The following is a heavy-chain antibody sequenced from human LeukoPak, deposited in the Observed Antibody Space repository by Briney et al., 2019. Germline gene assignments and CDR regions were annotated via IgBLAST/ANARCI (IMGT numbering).Heavy chain of an antibody. CDR2: ISYDGSNK. V-gene: IGHV3-30-3*01. J-gene: IGHJ4*02. Sequence: GRSLRLSCAASGFTFSSYAMHWVRQAPGKGLEWVAVISYDGSNKYYADSVKGRFTISRDNSKNTLYLQMNSLRAEDTAVYYCARAFRGVKVPVDYWGQGTLVTVSS. D-gene: IGHD3-16*01. CDR3: ARAFRGVKVPVDY. CDR1: GFTFSSYA.